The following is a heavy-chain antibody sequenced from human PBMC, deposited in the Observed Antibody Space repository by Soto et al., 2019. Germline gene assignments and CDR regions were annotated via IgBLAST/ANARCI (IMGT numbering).Heavy chain of an antibody. CDR2: IIPIFGTA. D-gene: IGHD1-26*01. J-gene: IGHJ5*02. CDR3: AREMPRKYWEGCWFAP. Sequence: QVQLVQSGAEVKKPGSSVKVFCKASGGTFSSDAISWVRQAPGQGLEWMGGIIPIFGTAIYAQKFQGIVMFTADESTSTAYMELGRLRSEDTAVYYCAREMPRKYWEGCWFAPWGQGTLVTDSS. V-gene: IGHV1-69*01. CDR1: GGTFSSDA.